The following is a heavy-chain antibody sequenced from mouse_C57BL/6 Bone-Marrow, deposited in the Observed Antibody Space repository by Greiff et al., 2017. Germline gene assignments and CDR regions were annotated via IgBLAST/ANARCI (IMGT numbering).Heavy chain of an antibody. Sequence: QVQLQQPGTELVKPGASVKLSCKASGYTFTSYWMHWVKQRPGQGLEWIGNINPSNGGTNYNEKFKSKATLTVDKSSSTAYMQLSSLTSEDSAVYYCARSHYYYGGSWYFDVWGTGTTVTVSS. CDR3: ARSHYYYGGSWYFDV. CDR2: INPSNGGT. CDR1: GYTFTSYW. V-gene: IGHV1-53*01. J-gene: IGHJ1*03. D-gene: IGHD1-1*01.